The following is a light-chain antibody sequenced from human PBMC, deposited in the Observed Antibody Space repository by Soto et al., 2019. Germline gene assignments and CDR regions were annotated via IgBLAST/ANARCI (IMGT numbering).Light chain of an antibody. J-gene: IGLJ1*01. CDR1: SSDVGGYNY. V-gene: IGLV2-14*01. Sequence: QSVLTQPASVSGSPGQSITISCTGTSSDVGGYNYVSRYQQHPGKAPKLMIYEVSNRPSGVSNRFSGSKSGNTASLTISGLQAEDEADYYCSSYKSSSTLYVLGTGTKV. CDR2: EVS. CDR3: SSYKSSSTLYV.